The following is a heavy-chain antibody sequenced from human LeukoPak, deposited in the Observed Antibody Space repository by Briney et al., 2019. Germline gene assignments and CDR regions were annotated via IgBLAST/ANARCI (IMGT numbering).Heavy chain of an antibody. CDR1: GFTFSSYG. V-gene: IGHV3-23*01. CDR3: AKTAGRYYDSSGYYTY. Sequence: GGSLRLSCAASGFTFSSYGMSWVRQAPGKGLEWVSVIGGSGGSTYYAESVKGRFTISRDNSKNTLYLQMNSLRADDTAVYYCAKTAGRYYDSSGYYTYWGQGTLVTVSS. D-gene: IGHD3-22*01. CDR2: IGGSGGST. J-gene: IGHJ4*02.